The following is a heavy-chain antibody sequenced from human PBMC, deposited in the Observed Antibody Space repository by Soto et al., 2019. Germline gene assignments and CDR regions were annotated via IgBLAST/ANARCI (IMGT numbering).Heavy chain of an antibody. CDR1: GYTFTSYD. CDR2: MNPNSGNT. Sequence: ASVKVSCKASGYTFTSYDINWVRQATGQGLEWMGWMNPNSGNTGYAQKFQGRVTMTRNTSISTAHMELSSLRSEDTAVYYCARGDWWYYDFXSGYGLPYYYGMDVWGQGTTVTVSS. CDR3: ARGDWWYYDFXSGYGLPYYYGMDV. D-gene: IGHD3-3*01. V-gene: IGHV1-8*01. J-gene: IGHJ6*02.